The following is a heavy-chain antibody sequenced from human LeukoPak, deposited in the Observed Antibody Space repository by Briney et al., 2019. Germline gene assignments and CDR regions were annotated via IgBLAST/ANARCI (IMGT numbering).Heavy chain of an antibody. V-gene: IGHV3-21*01. CDR1: GFTFSSYS. CDR2: ISSSSSYI. D-gene: IGHD3-9*01. Sequence: GGSLRLSCAASGFTFSSYSMNWVRQAPGKGLEWVSSISSSSSYIYYADSVKGRFTISRDNAKNSLYLQMNSLRAEDTAVYYCARDPHPTHYDILTGYWGYYFDYWGQGTLVTVSS. CDR3: ARDPHPTHYDILTGYWGYYFDY. J-gene: IGHJ4*02.